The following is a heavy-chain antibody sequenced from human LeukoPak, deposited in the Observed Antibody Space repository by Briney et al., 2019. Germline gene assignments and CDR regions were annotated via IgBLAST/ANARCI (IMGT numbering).Heavy chain of an antibody. J-gene: IGHJ5*02. D-gene: IGHD3-16*01. Sequence: GGSLRLSCTTSGFTFADYTMHWFRQAPGKGLESVGFIRGSGTTQYTASVRGRFTISRDDSKSIAYLQMNSLKTEDTAVYYCSRDKFYVWFDPWGQGTLVTVSS. CDR3: SRDKFYVWFDP. CDR1: GFTFADYT. CDR2: IRGSGTT. V-gene: IGHV3-49*01.